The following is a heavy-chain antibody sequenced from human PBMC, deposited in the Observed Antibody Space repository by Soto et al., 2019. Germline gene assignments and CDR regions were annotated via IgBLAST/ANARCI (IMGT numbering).Heavy chain of an antibody. V-gene: IGHV3-23*01. D-gene: IGHD4-4*01. Sequence: GGSLRLSCSASGFTFDAYAMSWVRQAPGKGLEWVSSIGSSGGNKYYAAAVRGRFTISRDNARNTVDLQINTLRAEDTAVYFCAKMASDYIKSLDSWGQGTLVTVSS. J-gene: IGHJ4*02. CDR1: GFTFDAYA. CDR3: AKMASDYIKSLDS. CDR2: IGSSGGNK.